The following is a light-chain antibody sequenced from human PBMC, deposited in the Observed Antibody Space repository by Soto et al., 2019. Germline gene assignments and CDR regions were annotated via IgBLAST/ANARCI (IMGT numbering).Light chain of an antibody. CDR3: SSYTSGSTQV. J-gene: IGLJ1*01. CDR1: SSDVGGYNY. Sequence: QSALTQPASVSGSPGQWITISCTGTSSDVGGYNYVFWYQQHPGKAPKLMIYEVSNRPSGVSNRFSGSKSGNTASLTISGLQAEDEADYCFSSYTSGSTQVFGTGTKVTVL. CDR2: EVS. V-gene: IGLV2-14*01.